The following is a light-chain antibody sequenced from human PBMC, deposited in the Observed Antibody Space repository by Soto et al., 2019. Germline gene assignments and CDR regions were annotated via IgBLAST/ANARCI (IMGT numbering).Light chain of an antibody. J-gene: IGKJ1*01. CDR3: QQYSSSPLT. CDR2: DAS. Sequence: IVLPHSPCILSFSPGERATLSCRASQVVNNNLLAWYQQKPGQAPRLVIYDASSRATGIPDRFSASGSGTDFTLTISRLEPDDFAVYYCQQYSSSPLTFGQGTKVDI. V-gene: IGKV3-20*01. CDR1: QVVNNNL.